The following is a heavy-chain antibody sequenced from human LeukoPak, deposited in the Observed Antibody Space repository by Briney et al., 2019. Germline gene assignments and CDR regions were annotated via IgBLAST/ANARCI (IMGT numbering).Heavy chain of an antibody. CDR1: GGSISGYY. Sequence: SETLSLTCTVSGGSISGYYWSWIRQPAGKGPEWIGRIYTSGSTNYNPSLKSRVTMSVDTSKNQFSLKLSSVTAADTAVYYCARVKVGALGYNWFDPWGQGTLVTVSS. CDR2: IYTSGST. J-gene: IGHJ5*02. V-gene: IGHV4-4*07. D-gene: IGHD1-26*01. CDR3: ARVKVGALGYNWFDP.